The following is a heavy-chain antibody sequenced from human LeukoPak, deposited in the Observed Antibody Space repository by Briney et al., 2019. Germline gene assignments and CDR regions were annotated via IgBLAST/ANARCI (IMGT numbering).Heavy chain of an antibody. D-gene: IGHD3-3*01. CDR3: ARVSSLEWLPLDY. CDR2: IYYSGST. J-gene: IGHJ4*02. CDR1: GGSISSYY. Sequence: SETLSLTCTVSGGSISSYYWRWIRQPPGKGLEWIGYIYYSGSTNYNPSLKSRVTISVDTSKNQFSLKLSSVTAADTAVYYCARVSSLEWLPLDYWGQGTLVTVSS. V-gene: IGHV4-59*08.